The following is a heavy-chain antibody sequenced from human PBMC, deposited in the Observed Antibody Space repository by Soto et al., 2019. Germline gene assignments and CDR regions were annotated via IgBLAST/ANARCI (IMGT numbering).Heavy chain of an antibody. CDR1: GDSISPYY. J-gene: IGHJ6*02. V-gene: IGHV4-59*01. CDR3: ARGGNTALAYYFYGMDV. CDR2: IYYSGSP. Sequence: QVQLQESGPGLVKPSETLSLTCTVSGDSISPYYWTWIRQPPGKGLEWIGYIYYSGSPSYNPSLKCRVNVSVDTSKNQFSLRLSSVTAADTAMYYCARGGNTALAYYFYGMDVWGQGTTVTVSS. D-gene: IGHD5-18*01.